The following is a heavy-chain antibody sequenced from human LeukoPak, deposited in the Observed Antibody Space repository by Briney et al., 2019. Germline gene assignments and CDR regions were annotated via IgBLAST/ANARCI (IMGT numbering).Heavy chain of an antibody. Sequence: GGSLRPSCVASGFTSGFTFSYYAMHWVRQAPGKGLEWVAFISNDGGNRYFTNSVKGRFTISRDNSKNTVYLQMNSLGAEDTAVYYCADSDGYYYDVWGQGTLVTVS. CDR3: ADSDGYYYDV. CDR1: GFTFSYYA. J-gene: IGHJ4*02. CDR2: ISNDGGNR. V-gene: IGHV3-30-3*01. D-gene: IGHD2-15*01.